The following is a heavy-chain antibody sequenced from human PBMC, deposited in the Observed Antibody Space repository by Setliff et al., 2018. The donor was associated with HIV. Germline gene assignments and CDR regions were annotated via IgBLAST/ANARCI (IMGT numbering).Heavy chain of an antibody. CDR1: GFDFSGFW. D-gene: IGHD3-10*01. Sequence: GGSLRLSCAASGFDFSGFWMSWARQAPGKGLEWVANIKEDGSKKNYVDSVKGRFIISRDNAKNSLFLQMNSLTAEDTAIYYCTIGHYRSGWGQGTQVTVSS. J-gene: IGHJ4*02. V-gene: IGHV3-7*03. CDR3: TIGHYRSG. CDR2: IKEDGSKK.